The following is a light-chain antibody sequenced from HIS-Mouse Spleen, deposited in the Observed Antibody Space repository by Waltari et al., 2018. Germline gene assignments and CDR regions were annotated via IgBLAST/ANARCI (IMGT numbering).Light chain of an antibody. J-gene: IGKJ5*01. V-gene: IGKV3-11*01. CDR3: QQRSNWPPIT. CDR1: QSVSSY. CDR2: VAS. Sequence: EIVLSQSPAPLSLSPGARATLSCRASQSVSSYLAWYQQKPGQAPRLLIYVASNRATGIPARFSGSGSGTDFTLTISSLEPEDFAVYYCQQRSNWPPITFGQGTRLEMK.